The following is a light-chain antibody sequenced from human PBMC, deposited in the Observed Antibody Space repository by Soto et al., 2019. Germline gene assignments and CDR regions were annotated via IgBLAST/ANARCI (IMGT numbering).Light chain of an antibody. CDR3: SSYTSSSTLLYV. CDR1: SSDVGGYNY. Sequence: QSVLTRPASVSGSPGQSITISCTGTSSDVGGYNYVSWYQQHPGKAPKLMIYDVSNRPSGVSNRFSGSKSGNTASLTISGLQAEDEADYYCSSYTSSSTLLYVFGTGTKV. J-gene: IGLJ1*01. V-gene: IGLV2-14*01. CDR2: DVS.